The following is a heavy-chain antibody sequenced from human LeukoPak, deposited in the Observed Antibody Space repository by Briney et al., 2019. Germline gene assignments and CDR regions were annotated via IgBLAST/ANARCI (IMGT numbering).Heavy chain of an antibody. J-gene: IGHJ4*02. V-gene: IGHV4-59*01. CDR1: GGSISSYY. CDR3: ARSPPLYGDYAQYYFDY. CDR2: IYYSGST. Sequence: PSETLSLTCTVSGGSISSYYWSWIRQPPGKGLEWIGYIYYSGSTNYNPSLKSRVTISVDTSKSQFSLKLSSVTAADTAVYYCARSPPLYGDYAQYYFDYWGQGTLVTVSS. D-gene: IGHD4-17*01.